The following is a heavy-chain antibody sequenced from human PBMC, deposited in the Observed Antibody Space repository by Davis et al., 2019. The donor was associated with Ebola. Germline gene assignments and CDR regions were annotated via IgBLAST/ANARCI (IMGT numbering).Heavy chain of an antibody. D-gene: IGHD6-6*01. CDR3: TSISRYSSSSNWYFDL. CDR2: IKSKTDGGTT. J-gene: IGHJ2*01. CDR1: GFTFSNAW. Sequence: GESLKISCAASGFTFSNAWMSWVRQAPGKGLEWVGRIKSKTDGGTTDYAAPVKGRFTISRDDSKNTLYLQMNSLKTEDTAVYYCTSISRYSSSSNWYFDLWGRGTLVTVSS. V-gene: IGHV3-15*01.